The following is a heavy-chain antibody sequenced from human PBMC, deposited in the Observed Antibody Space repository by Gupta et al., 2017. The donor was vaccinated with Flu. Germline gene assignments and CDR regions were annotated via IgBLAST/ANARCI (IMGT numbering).Heavy chain of an antibody. Sequence: EVQLVESGGGLVQPGRSLRLSCAASGFTFDDYAMHWVRQAPGKGLEWVSGISWNSGSIGYADSVKGRFTISRDNAKNSLYLQMNSLRAEDTALYYCAKGRITMVRGVIRTPLDYWGQGTLVTVAS. CDR1: GFTFDDYA. CDR2: ISWNSGSI. D-gene: IGHD3-10*01. CDR3: AKGRITMVRGVIRTPLDY. J-gene: IGHJ4*02. V-gene: IGHV3-9*01.